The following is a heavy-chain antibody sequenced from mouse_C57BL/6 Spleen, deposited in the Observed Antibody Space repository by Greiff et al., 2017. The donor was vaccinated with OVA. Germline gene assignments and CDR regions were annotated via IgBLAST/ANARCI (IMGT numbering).Heavy chain of an antibody. Sequence: QVQLQQSGAELARPGASVKLSCKASGYTFTSYGISWVRQRTGQGLEWIGEIYPRSGNTYYNEKFKGKATLTADKSSSTAYMELRSLTSEDSAVYFCARWMGDGYYYFDYWGQGTTLTVSS. V-gene: IGHV1-81*01. J-gene: IGHJ2*01. D-gene: IGHD2-3*01. CDR1: GYTFTSYG. CDR2: IYPRSGNT. CDR3: ARWMGDGYYYFDY.